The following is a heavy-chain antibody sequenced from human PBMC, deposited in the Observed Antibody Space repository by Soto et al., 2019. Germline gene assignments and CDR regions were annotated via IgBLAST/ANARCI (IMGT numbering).Heavy chain of an antibody. J-gene: IGHJ3*02. V-gene: IGHV3-48*01. Sequence: QVVESGGGLVQPGGSLRLSCVASGFTFTTYGMNWVRQAPGKGLEWVSYISYTSSTIFYAHSVKGRFTISRDNAKNSLFLQLNSLRGDDTAVYYCARDENRSGWYGGYDMWGQGTMVTVSS. CDR2: ISYTSSTI. CDR3: ARDENRSGWYGGYDM. CDR1: GFTFTTYG. D-gene: IGHD6-19*01.